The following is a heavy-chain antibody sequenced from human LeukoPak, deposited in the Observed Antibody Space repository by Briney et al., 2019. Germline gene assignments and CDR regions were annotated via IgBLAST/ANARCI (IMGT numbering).Heavy chain of an antibody. J-gene: IGHJ4*02. CDR2: ISPSGTST. CDR3: VFPRGGYSSSPFDY. V-gene: IGHV1-46*02. D-gene: IGHD6-6*01. CDR1: GYTFNLKY. Sequence: ASVKVSCKTSGYTFNLKYIHWVRQAPGQGLEWMGIISPSGTSTSYAQKFQGRVTMTRDTSTSTVYIALSSLRSEDTAVYYCVFPRGGYSSSPFDYWGQGTLVTVSS.